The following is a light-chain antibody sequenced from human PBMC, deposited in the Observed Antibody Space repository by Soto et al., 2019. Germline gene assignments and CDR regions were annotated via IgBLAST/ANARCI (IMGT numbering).Light chain of an antibody. CDR2: GAS. CDR3: QQYNNWGT. V-gene: IGKV3-15*01. J-gene: IGKJ1*01. Sequence: EIVMTQSPATLSVSPGERATLSCRASQSVSSNLAWYQQKPGQAPRLLIYGASTRATGIPARFSATGSGTEFSLTISSLQSEDFAVYYCQQYNNWGTFGQGTKVEIK. CDR1: QSVSSN.